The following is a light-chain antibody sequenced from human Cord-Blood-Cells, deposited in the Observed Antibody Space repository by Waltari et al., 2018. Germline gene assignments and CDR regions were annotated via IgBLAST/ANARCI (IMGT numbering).Light chain of an antibody. V-gene: IGLV3-25*03. J-gene: IGLJ2*01. Sequence: YELTQPTSVAVAPGATARITCSGTALPKQYAYWYQQKPGPAPVLVIYKDSVRPSGIPERFSGSSSGTTVTLTISGVQAEDEADYYCQSADSSVTYVVFGGGTKLTFL. CDR3: QSADSSVTYVV. CDR1: ALPKQY. CDR2: KDS.